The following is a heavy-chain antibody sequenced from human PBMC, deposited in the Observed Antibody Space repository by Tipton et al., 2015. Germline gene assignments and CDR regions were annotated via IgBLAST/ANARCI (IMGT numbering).Heavy chain of an antibody. J-gene: IGHJ4*02. Sequence: TLSLTCTVSGGSISSSSYYWAWIRQPPGKGLEWIGSLYFSGSTYYNPSFKSRVTISIDRFKNQFSLKLSSVTAADTAVYYCARGLLLWFGMSDYWGRGTLVTVSS. V-gene: IGHV4-39*01. D-gene: IGHD3-10*01. CDR1: GGSISSSSYY. CDR3: ARGLLLWFGMSDY. CDR2: LYFSGST.